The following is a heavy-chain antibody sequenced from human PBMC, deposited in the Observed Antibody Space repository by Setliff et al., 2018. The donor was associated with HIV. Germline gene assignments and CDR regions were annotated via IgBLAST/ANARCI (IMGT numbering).Heavy chain of an antibody. V-gene: IGHV4-4*02. CDR1: GASISDTIW. J-gene: IGHJ4*02. CDR2: MYHSGTT. CDR3: AGESALSGQSD. D-gene: IGHD6-19*01. Sequence: SETLSLTCTVSGASISDTIWWSWVRQSPKKGPEWIGEMYHSGTTRYNPSLESRVTLSLDKSRNQFTLKMTSVTAADTALYYCAGESALSGQSDWGQGTLVTVSS.